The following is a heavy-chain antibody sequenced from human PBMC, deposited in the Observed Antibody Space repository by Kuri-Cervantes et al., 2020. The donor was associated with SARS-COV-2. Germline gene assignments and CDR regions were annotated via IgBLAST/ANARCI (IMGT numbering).Heavy chain of an antibody. CDR1: GYSISSSNW. J-gene: IGHJ4*02. V-gene: IGHV4-28*03. CDR2: IYYSGST. CDR3: ARGIVGATGEYYFDY. Sequence: LRLSCAVSGYSISSSNWWGWIRQPPGKGLEWIGYIYYSGSTNYNPSLKSRVTISVDTSKNQFSLKLSSVTAADTAVYYCARGIVGATGEYYFDYWGQGTLVTVSS. D-gene: IGHD1-26*01.